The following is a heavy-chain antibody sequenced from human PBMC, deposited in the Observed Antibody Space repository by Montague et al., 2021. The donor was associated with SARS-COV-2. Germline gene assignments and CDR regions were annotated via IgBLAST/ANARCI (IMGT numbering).Heavy chain of an antibody. CDR3: ARGRQYNWFDA. J-gene: IGHJ5*02. V-gene: IGHV4-59*01. D-gene: IGHD6-19*01. CDR1: GGSISSYY. Sequence: SETLSLTCTVSGGSISSYYWSRIRQPPGKGLEWIGYIYYSGSTNYNPSLKSRITMSVDTSKNQFSLKVSSVTAADTAVYYGARGRQYNWFDAWGQGKLVTVSS. CDR2: IYYSGST.